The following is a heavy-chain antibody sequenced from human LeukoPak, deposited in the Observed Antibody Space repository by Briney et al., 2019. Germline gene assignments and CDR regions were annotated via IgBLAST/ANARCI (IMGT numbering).Heavy chain of an antibody. Sequence: ASVKVSCKASGGTFSSYAISWVRQAPGQGLEWMGGIIPIFGTANYAQKFQGRVTITADESTSTAYMELSSLRSEDTAVYYCANSILGYCSSTSCYTQAYWFDPWGQGTLVTVSS. D-gene: IGHD2-2*02. CDR1: GGTFSSYA. CDR3: ANSILGYCSSTSCYTQAYWFDP. CDR2: IIPIFGTA. J-gene: IGHJ5*02. V-gene: IGHV1-69*13.